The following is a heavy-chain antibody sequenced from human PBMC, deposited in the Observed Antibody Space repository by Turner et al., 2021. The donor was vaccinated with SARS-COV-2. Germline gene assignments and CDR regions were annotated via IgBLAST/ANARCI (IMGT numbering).Heavy chain of an antibody. CDR1: GYTFTGYY. V-gene: IGHV1-2*02. CDR2: INPTSGGT. J-gene: IGHJ4*02. D-gene: IGHD3-22*01. CDR3: ARVPLYYYDSSGYFDY. Sequence: QVQLVQYGAEVKKPGASVMVSCKASGYTFTGYYMHWVRQAPGQGLEWMGWINPTSGGTNYAQRFQGRVTMTRDTSISTAHMELSRLRSDDTAVYYCARVPLYYYDSSGYFDYWGQGTLVTVSS.